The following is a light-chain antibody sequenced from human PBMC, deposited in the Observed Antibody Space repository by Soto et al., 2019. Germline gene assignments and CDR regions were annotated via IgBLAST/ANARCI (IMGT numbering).Light chain of an antibody. Sequence: DIQMTQSPSSLSASVGDRVTITCRASQYMSNYVNWYQQKPGKAPKLLIYDASNLETGVPSRFSGSGFGTDFTFTDASLQPEDIATYYGQQFDRFFGAFGGGTKVEIK. V-gene: IGKV1-33*01. CDR3: QQFDRFFGA. CDR2: DAS. J-gene: IGKJ4*01. CDR1: QYMSNY.